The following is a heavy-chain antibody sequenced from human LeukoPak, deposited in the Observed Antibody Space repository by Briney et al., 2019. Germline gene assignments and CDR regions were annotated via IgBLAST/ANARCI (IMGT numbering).Heavy chain of an antibody. CDR2: ISAYNGNT. J-gene: IGHJ4*02. V-gene: IGHV1-18*01. CDR3: ARAPLPTHPHYFDY. Sequence: ASVKVSCKASGYTFTSYGISWVRQAPGQGLEWMGWISAYNGNTNYAQKLQGRVTMTTDTSTSTAYMELRSLRSDDTAVYYCARAPLPTHPHYFDYWGQGTLVTVSS. CDR1: GYTFTSYG.